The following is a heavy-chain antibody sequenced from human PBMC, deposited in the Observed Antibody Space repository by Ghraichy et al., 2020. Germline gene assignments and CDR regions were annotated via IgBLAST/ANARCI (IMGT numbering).Heavy chain of an antibody. CDR3: ARTYDSSGYPYYYYYMDV. J-gene: IGHJ6*03. CDR1: GGSISSSNW. V-gene: IGHV4-4*02. CDR2: IYHSGST. D-gene: IGHD3-22*01. Sequence: SETLSLTCAVSGGSISSSNWWSWVRQPPGKGLEWIGEIYHSGSTNYNPSLKSRVTISVDKSKNQFSLKLSSVTAADTAVYYCARTYDSSGYPYYYYYMDVWGKGTTVTVSS.